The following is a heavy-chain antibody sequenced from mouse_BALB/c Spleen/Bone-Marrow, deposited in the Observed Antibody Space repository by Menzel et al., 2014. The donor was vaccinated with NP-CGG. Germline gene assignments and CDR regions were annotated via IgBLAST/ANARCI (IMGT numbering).Heavy chain of an antibody. CDR1: GFAFSSYA. Sequence: EVHLVESGGGLVKPGGSLKLSCAASGFAFSSYAMSWVRQTPEKRLEWVASISSGGSTYHPDSVKGRFTISRDNARNILYLQMNSLRSEYTAMYYFARDDYDDQYYFDYWGQRTTLTVSS. J-gene: IGHJ2*01. D-gene: IGHD2-4*01. V-gene: IGHV5-6-5*01. CDR2: ISSGGST. CDR3: ARDDYDDQYYFDY.